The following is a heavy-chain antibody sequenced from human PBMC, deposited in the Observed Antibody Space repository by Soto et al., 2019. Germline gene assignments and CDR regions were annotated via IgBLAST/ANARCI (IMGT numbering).Heavy chain of an antibody. Sequence: GGSLRLSCAASGFTFSSYAMHWVRQAPGKGLEWVAVISYDGSNKYYADSVKGRFTISRDNSKNTLYLQMNSLRAEDTAVYYCARGTIAAAGSQDYWGQGTLVTVS. V-gene: IGHV3-30-3*01. CDR3: ARGTIAAAGSQDY. CDR2: ISYDGSNK. CDR1: GFTFSSYA. J-gene: IGHJ4*02. D-gene: IGHD6-13*01.